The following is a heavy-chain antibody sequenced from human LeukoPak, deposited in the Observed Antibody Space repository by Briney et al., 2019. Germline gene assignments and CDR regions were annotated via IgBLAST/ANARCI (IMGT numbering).Heavy chain of an antibody. V-gene: IGHV3-23*01. D-gene: IGHD1-26*01. Sequence: AISGSGGSTYYADSVKGRFTIFRDNARNSVYLQMNRLRVDDTAVYYCARDPDEWEIPPNYWGQGTLVSVSS. CDR2: ISGSGGST. J-gene: IGHJ4*02. CDR3: ARDPDEWEIPPNY.